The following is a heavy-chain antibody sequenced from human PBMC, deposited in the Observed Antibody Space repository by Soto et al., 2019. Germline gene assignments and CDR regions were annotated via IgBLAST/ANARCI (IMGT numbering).Heavy chain of an antibody. Sequence: SETLSLTCTVSGGSISTGDYYWSWIRQPPGKGLEWIGYIYYSGSTYYNPSLKSRVTISLDTSKNQFSLKVTSLTAADTAVYYCASRDPGTSVDYWGQGTLVTVSS. CDR3: ASRDPGTSVDY. D-gene: IGHD1-7*01. CDR1: GGSISTGDYY. J-gene: IGHJ4*02. CDR2: IYYSGST. V-gene: IGHV4-30-4*01.